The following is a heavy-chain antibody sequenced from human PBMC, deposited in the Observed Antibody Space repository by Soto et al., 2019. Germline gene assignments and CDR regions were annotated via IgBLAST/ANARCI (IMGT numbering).Heavy chain of an antibody. V-gene: IGHV3-15*07. CDR2: IKSKTDGGTT. Sequence: GGSLRLSCAASGFTFSNAWMNWVRQAPGKGLEWVGRIKSKTDGGTTDYAAPVKGRFTISRDDSKNTLYLQMNSLKTEDTAVYYCTTAPNRNYDYYYYGMDVWGQGTTVTVSS. CDR1: GFTFSNAW. D-gene: IGHD3-10*01. CDR3: TTAPNRNYDYYYYGMDV. J-gene: IGHJ6*02.